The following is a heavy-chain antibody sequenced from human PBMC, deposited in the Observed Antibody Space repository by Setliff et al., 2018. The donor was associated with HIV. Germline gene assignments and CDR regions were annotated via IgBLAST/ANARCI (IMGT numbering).Heavy chain of an antibody. CDR1: GGSISSYY. CDR3: ASLSGSYWYFQH. J-gene: IGHJ1*01. Sequence: SETLSLTCTVSGGSISSYYWSWIRQPPGKGLEWIGYIYTSGSTNYNPSLKSRVTISVDTSKNHFSLRLSSVTAADTAVYYCASLSGSYWYFQHWGQGTLVTVSS. D-gene: IGHD1-26*01. V-gene: IGHV4-4*08. CDR2: IYTSGST.